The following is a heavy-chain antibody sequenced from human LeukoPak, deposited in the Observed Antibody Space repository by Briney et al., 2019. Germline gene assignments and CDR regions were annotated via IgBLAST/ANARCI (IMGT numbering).Heavy chain of an antibody. D-gene: IGHD3-10*01. CDR1: GFTFSDYY. J-gene: IGHJ4*02. Sequence: GGSLRLSCAASGFTFSDYYMSWIRQAPGKGLEWVANIKQDGSEKYYVDSVKGRFTISRDNAKNSLYLQMNSLRAEDTAVYYCATTGGYTTLWGQGTLVTVSS. CDR2: IKQDGSEK. CDR3: ATTGGYTTL. V-gene: IGHV3-7*01.